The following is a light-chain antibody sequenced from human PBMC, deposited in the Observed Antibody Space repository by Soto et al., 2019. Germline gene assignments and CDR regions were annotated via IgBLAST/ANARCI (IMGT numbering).Light chain of an antibody. Sequence: DIKMTQSPSTLSGSVGDRVTITCRASQTISSWLAWYQQKPGKAPKLLIYKASTLKSGVPSRFSGSGSGTEFTLSVSSLQPEDFATYYCLQLDSYPRTFGQGTKVDIK. CDR1: QTISSW. J-gene: IGKJ1*01. CDR3: LQLDSYPRT. CDR2: KAS. V-gene: IGKV1-5*03.